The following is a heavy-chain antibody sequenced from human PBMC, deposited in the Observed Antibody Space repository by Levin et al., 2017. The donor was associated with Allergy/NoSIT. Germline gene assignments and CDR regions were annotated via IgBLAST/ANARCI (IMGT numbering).Heavy chain of an antibody. Sequence: GGSLRLSCAASGFTFSSYSMNWVRQAPGKGLEWVSSISSSSSYIYYADSVKGRFTISRDNAKNSLYLQMDSLRAEDTAVYYCARDHTWGPFVYWGQGTLVTVSS. J-gene: IGHJ4*02. CDR1: GFTFSSYS. D-gene: IGHD3-16*01. CDR3: ARDHTWGPFVY. CDR2: ISSSSSYI. V-gene: IGHV3-21*01.